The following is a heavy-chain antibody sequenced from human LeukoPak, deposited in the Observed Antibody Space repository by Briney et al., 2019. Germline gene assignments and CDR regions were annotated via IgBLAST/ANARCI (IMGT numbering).Heavy chain of an antibody. CDR2: INPNSGRT. D-gene: IGHD3-22*01. CDR1: GYTFTGYY. Sequence: ASVKVSCKASGYTFTGYYMHWVRQAPGQGLEWMGWINPNSGRTNYAQKFHGRVTMTRDMSTSTVYMELSSLRSEDTAVYYCARAVYDSSASYAFDIWGQGTMVAVSS. CDR3: ARAVYDSSASYAFDI. J-gene: IGHJ3*02. V-gene: IGHV1-2*02.